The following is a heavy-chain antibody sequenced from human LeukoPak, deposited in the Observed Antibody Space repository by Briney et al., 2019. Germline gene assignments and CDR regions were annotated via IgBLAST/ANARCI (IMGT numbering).Heavy chain of an antibody. CDR1: GGTFSSYA. CDR2: IIPIFGTA. D-gene: IGHD2-2*02. CDR3: ARGYCSSTSCYITGERDY. J-gene: IGHJ4*02. V-gene: IGHV1-69*01. Sequence: SVKVSCKASGGTFSSYAIIWVRQAPGQGLEWMGGIIPIFGTANYAQKFQGRVTISADESTSTAYMELSSLRSEDTAVYYCARGYCSSTSCYITGERDYWGQGTLVTVSS.